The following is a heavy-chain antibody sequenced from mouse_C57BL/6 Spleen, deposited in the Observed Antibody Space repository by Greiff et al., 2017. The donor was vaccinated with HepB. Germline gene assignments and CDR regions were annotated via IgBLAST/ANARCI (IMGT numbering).Heavy chain of an antibody. CDR3: ARHGPIYYGSLYAMDY. Sequence: EVKVEESGGGLVQPGGSLKLSCAASGFTFSDYYMYWVRQTPEKRLEWVAYISNGGGSTYYPDTVKGRFTISRDNAKNTLYLQMSRLKSEDTAMYYCARHGPIYYGSLYAMDYWGQGTSVTVSS. D-gene: IGHD1-1*01. CDR1: GFTFSDYY. J-gene: IGHJ4*01. V-gene: IGHV5-12*01. CDR2: ISNGGGST.